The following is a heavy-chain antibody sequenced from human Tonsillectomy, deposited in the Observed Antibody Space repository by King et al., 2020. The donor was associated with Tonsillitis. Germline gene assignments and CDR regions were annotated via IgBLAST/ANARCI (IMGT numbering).Heavy chain of an antibody. CDR1: GFPFSGSA. J-gene: IGHJ4*02. CDR2: IRSKANNYAT. CDR3: TRGAAPEDGEEGDD. V-gene: IGHV3-73*02. D-gene: IGHD3-10*01. Sequence: PLVASWGGLAQPWGSLTLSCAASGFPFSGSAMPWVRQASGTGLEWVGRIRSKANNYATAYAASVNGRFTISRDDSKNQVYLQMNSLTTEDTAGEEGTRGAAPEDGEEGDDGGQGT.